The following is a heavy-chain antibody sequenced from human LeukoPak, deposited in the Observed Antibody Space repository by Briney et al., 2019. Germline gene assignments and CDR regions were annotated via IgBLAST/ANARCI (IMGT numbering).Heavy chain of an antibody. V-gene: IGHV3-7*02. J-gene: IGHJ4*02. Sequence: GGSLRLSCAASGFIFRGYWMNWVRQAPGKGLEWVANINQDGSENNYVDSVRGRFTISRDNARKSLYLQMNTLRVEDTAVYYCARGAGDSRAASYWGQGTLVTVSS. CDR3: ARGAGDSRAASY. CDR1: GFIFRGYW. D-gene: IGHD6-13*01. CDR2: INQDGSEN.